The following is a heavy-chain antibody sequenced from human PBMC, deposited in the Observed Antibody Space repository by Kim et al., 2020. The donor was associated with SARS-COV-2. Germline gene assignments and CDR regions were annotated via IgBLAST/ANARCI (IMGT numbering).Heavy chain of an antibody. D-gene: IGHD2-15*01. V-gene: IGHV4-34*01. Sequence: TNYNPSLKSRVTISVDTSKNQFSLKLSSVTAADTAVYYCARGRGGYVDYWGQGTLVTVSS. CDR2: T. J-gene: IGHJ4*02. CDR3: ARGRGGYVDY.